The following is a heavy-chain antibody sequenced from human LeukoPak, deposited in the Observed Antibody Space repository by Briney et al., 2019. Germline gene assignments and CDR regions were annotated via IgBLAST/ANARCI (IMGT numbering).Heavy chain of an antibody. D-gene: IGHD3-3*01. CDR3: ARQYYDFWSGYPSYFDY. J-gene: IGHJ4*02. V-gene: IGHV1-69*02. CDR1: GGTFSSYT. CDR2: IIPILGIA. Sequence: SVRVSCKASGGTFSSYTISWVRQAPGQGLEWMGRIIPILGIANYAQKFQGRVTITADKSTSTAYMELSSLRSEDTAVYYCARQYYDFWSGYPSYFDYWGQGTLVTVSS.